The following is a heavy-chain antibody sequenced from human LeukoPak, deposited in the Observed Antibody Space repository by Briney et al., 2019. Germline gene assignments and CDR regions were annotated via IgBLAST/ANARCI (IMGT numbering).Heavy chain of an antibody. J-gene: IGHJ6*02. CDR2: INHSGST. CDR3: ARGSTSTMDV. CDR1: GGSFSGYY. V-gene: IGHV4-34*01. Sequence: PSETLSLTCAVYGGSFSGYYWSWIRQPPGKGLEWIGEINHSGSTNYNPSLKSRVTISVDTSKNQFSLKLSSATAADTAVYYCARGSTSTMDVWGQGTTVTVSS.